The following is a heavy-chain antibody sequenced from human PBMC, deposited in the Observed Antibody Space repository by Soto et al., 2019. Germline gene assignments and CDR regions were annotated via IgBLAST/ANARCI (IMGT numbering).Heavy chain of an antibody. Sequence: SSVKVSCKASGGSFRSQALSWVRQAPGQGLEWMGGIIPIFGTANYAQKFQGRVTITADGSTSTAYMELSSLRSEDTAVYYCALVSISCWYYWFGPRGQGHFVTLCS. J-gene: IGHJ5*02. CDR1: GGSFRSQA. V-gene: IGHV1-69*13. D-gene: IGHD6-19*01. CDR2: IIPIFGTA. CDR3: ALVSISCWYYWFGP.